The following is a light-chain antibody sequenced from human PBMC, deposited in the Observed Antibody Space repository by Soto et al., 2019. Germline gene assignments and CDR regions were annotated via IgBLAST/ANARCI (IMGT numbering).Light chain of an antibody. CDR3: SSYAGNNNFV. Sequence: QSALTQPASVSGSPGQSITISCTGTSSNVGSYKLVSWYQQHPGKAPKLMIFEVNKRPSGVSNRFSGSKSGNTASLTVSGLQAEDEADYYCSSYAGNNNFVFGSGTKLTVL. CDR1: SSNVGSYKL. V-gene: IGLV2-23*02. CDR2: EVN. J-gene: IGLJ1*01.